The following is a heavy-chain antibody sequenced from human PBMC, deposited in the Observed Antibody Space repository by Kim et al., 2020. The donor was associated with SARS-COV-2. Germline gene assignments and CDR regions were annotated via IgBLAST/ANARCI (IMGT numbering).Heavy chain of an antibody. J-gene: IGHJ6*02. D-gene: IGHD5-12*01. Sequence: GESLKISCKGSGYSFTSYWISWVRQMPGKGLEWMGRIDPSDSYTNYSPSFQGHVTISADKSISTAYLQWSSLKASDTAMYYCARRVATEQNYYYYGMDVWGQGTTVTVSS. CDR2: IDPSDSYT. CDR3: ARRVATEQNYYYYGMDV. CDR1: GYSFTSYW. V-gene: IGHV5-10-1*01.